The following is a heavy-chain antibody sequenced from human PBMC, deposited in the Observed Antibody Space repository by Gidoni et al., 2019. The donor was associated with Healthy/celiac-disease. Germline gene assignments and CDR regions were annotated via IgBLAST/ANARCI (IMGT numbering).Heavy chain of an antibody. J-gene: IGHJ4*02. CDR1: GFTFSSYA. V-gene: IGHV3-23*01. Sequence: EVQLLASGGGLVQPGGSLRLSCAASGFTFSSYAMSWVRQAPGKGLEWVSAIRGSGCSTYYADSVKGRFTISRDNSKNTLYLQMNSLRAEDTAVYYCAKDPLGRDYYDSSGYYNWGQGTLVTVSS. CDR3: AKDPLGRDYYDSSGYYN. CDR2: IRGSGCST. D-gene: IGHD3-22*01.